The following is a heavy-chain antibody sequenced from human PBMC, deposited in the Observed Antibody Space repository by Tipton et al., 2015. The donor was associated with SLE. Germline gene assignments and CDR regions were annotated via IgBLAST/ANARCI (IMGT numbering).Heavy chain of an antibody. D-gene: IGHD2-21*01. CDR1: GGSISSSSYY. J-gene: IGHJ3*02. CDR3: AREGEGYPDAFDI. Sequence: TLSLTCTVSGGSISSSSYYWGWIRQPPGKGLEWIGSIYYSGSTYYNPSLKSRVTISVDTSKNQFSLKLSSVTAADTAVYYCAREGEGYPDAFDIWGQGTMVTVSS. V-gene: IGHV4-39*07. CDR2: IYYSGST.